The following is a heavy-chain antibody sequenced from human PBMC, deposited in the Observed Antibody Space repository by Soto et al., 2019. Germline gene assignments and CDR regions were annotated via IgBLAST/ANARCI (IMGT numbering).Heavy chain of an antibody. V-gene: IGHV4-31*03. Sequence: SETLSLTCTVSGGCISSGGYYWSWIRQHPGKGLEWIGYIYYSGSTYYNPSLKSRVTISVDTSKNQFSLKLSSVTAADTAVYYCAGLRQGGYCTNGVCYSGNWFDPWGQGTLVTVS. J-gene: IGHJ5*02. CDR1: GGCISSGGYY. D-gene: IGHD2-8*01. CDR2: IYYSGST. CDR3: AGLRQGGYCTNGVCYSGNWFDP.